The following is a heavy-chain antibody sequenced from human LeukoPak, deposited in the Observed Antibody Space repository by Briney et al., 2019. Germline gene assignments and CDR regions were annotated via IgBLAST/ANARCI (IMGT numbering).Heavy chain of an antibody. CDR1: GFTVSSNY. Sequence: GGSLRRSCAVSGFTVSSNYMTWVRQAPGKGLEWVSVIYSGGSIYYADSVKGRFTISRDISKNTVDLQLNSLRAEDTAVYYCASGKETSMAQGYWGQGTLVTVSS. V-gene: IGHV3-53*01. CDR3: ASGKETSMAQGY. D-gene: IGHD5-18*01. J-gene: IGHJ4*02. CDR2: IYSGGSI.